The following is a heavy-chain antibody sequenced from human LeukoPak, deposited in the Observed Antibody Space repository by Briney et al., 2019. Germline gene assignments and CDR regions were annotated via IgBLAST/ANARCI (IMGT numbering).Heavy chain of an antibody. J-gene: IGHJ6*02. D-gene: IGHD1-26*01. Sequence: GGSLRLSCAASGFTVSSNYMSWVRQAPGKGLEWMANIKQDGSENYYVDSVKGRFTISRDNAKNSLFLQMNSLRAEDTAVYYCARLLRGARFHGMDVWGQGTTVTVSS. CDR3: ARLLRGARFHGMDV. CDR1: GFTVSSNY. V-gene: IGHV3-7*03. CDR2: IKQDGSEN.